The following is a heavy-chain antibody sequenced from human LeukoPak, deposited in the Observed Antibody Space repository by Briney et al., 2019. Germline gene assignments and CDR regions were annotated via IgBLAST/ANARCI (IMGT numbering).Heavy chain of an antibody. J-gene: IGHJ6*03. CDR1: GGTFSSYA. CDR2: IIPIFGTA. CDR3: ASGITIFGVVPVRPKPYYYYYMDV. D-gene: IGHD3-3*01. Sequence: SVKVSCKASGGTFSSYAISWVRQAPGQGLEWMGGIIPIFGTANYAQKFQGRVTITADESTSTAYMELSSLRSEDTAVYYCASGITIFGVVPVRPKPYYYYYMDVWGKGTTVTVSS. V-gene: IGHV1-69*01.